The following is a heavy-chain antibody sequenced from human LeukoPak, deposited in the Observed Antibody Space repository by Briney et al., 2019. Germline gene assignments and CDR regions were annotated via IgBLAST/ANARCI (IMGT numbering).Heavy chain of an antibody. J-gene: IGHJ5*02. V-gene: IGHV3-21*01. D-gene: IGHD3-10*01. CDR1: GFTFSSNS. CDR3: ARSGEGWFDP. CDR2: ISSSSSYI. Sequence: GGSLRLSCAASGFTFSSNSMNWVRQAPGKGLEWVSSISSSSSYIYYADSVKGRFTISRDNAKNSLYLQMNSLRAEDTAVYYCARSGEGWFDPWGQGTLVTVSS.